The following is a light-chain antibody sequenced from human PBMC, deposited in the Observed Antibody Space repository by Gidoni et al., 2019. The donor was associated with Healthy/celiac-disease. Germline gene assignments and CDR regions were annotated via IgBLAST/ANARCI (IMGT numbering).Light chain of an antibody. Sequence: SYVLTQPPSVSVAPGQTARIPCGGNNMGSKSVHWYQQKPGQAPVLVVYDDSDRPSGIPERFSGSNSGNTATLTISRVEAGDEADYYCQVWDSSSDHPVVFGGGTKLTVL. CDR2: DDS. CDR1: NMGSKS. V-gene: IGLV3-21*02. J-gene: IGLJ2*01. CDR3: QVWDSSSDHPVV.